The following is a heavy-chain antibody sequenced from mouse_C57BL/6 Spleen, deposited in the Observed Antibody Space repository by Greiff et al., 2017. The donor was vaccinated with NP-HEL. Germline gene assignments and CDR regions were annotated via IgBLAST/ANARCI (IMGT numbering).Heavy chain of an antibody. Sequence: QVQLQQPGAELVKPGASVKVSCKASGYTFTSYWMHWVKQRPGQGLEWIGRIHPSDSDTNYNQKFKGKATLTVDKSSSTAYMQLSILTSADSSVYYCAIGGGIYYCNYGAYWGQGTLVTVSA. V-gene: IGHV1-74*01. CDR1: GYTFTSYW. CDR3: AIGGGIYYCNYGAY. D-gene: IGHD2-1*01. J-gene: IGHJ3*01. CDR2: IHPSDSDT.